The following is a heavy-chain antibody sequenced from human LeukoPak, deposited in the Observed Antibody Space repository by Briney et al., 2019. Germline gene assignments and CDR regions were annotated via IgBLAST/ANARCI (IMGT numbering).Heavy chain of an antibody. CDR3: AKGRVVVVAATPGY. D-gene: IGHD2-15*01. Sequence: GGSLRLSCAAPGFTFSSYAMSWVRQAPGKGLEWVSAISGSGGSTYYADSVKGRFTISRDNSKNTLYLQMNSLRAEDTAVYYCAKGRVVVVAATPGYWGQGTLVTVSS. V-gene: IGHV3-23*01. J-gene: IGHJ4*02. CDR2: ISGSGGST. CDR1: GFTFSSYA.